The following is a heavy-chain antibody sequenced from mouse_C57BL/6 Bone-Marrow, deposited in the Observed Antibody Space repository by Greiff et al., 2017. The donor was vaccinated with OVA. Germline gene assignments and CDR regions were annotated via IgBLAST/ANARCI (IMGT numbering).Heavy chain of an antibody. CDR3: ARLGGLCDY. Sequence: QVQLQQPGAELVMPGASVKLSCKASGYTFTSYWMHWVKQRPGQGLEWIGEIDPSDSYTNYNQKFKGKSTLTVDKSSSTAYIQLSSLTSEDSAVYYCARLGGLCDYWGQGTTLTVSS. J-gene: IGHJ2*01. D-gene: IGHD6-1*01. CDR2: IDPSDSYT. CDR1: GYTFTSYW. V-gene: IGHV1-69*01.